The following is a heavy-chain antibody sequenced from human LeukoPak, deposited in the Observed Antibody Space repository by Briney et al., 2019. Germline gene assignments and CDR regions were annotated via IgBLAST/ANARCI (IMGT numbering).Heavy chain of an antibody. J-gene: IGHJ6*03. V-gene: IGHV1-69*06. CDR1: GGTFSSYA. Sequence: ASVKVSFKASGGTFSSYAISWVRQAPGQGREWMGGIIPIFGTANYAQKFQGRVTITADKSTSTAYMELSSLRSEDTAVYYCASPNDYSNYREDGGYYYYMDVWGKGTTVTVSS. CDR2: IIPIFGTA. D-gene: IGHD4-11*01. CDR3: ASPNDYSNYREDGGYYYYMDV.